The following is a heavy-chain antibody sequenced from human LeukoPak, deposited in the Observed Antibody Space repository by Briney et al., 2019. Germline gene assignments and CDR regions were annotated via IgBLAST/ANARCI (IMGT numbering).Heavy chain of an antibody. Sequence: SQTLSLTCTVSGGSISSYYWSWIRQPAGKGLEWIGRIYTSGSTNYNPSLKSRVTMSVDTSKNQLSLKLSSVTAADTAVYFCASPRGDDSGGYYTWYFHHWGQGILVTVSS. D-gene: IGHD3-22*01. CDR2: IYTSGST. CDR3: ASPRGDDSGGYYTWYFHH. V-gene: IGHV4-4*07. J-gene: IGHJ1*01. CDR1: GGSISSYY.